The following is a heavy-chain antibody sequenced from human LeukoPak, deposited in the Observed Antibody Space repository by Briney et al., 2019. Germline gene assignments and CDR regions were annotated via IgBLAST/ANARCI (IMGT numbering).Heavy chain of an antibody. CDR3: AKGDLDWLLEED. D-gene: IGHD3-9*01. CDR1: GFTFSSYA. V-gene: IGHV3-23*01. J-gene: IGHJ4*02. Sequence: GGSLRLSCAASGFTFSSYAMSWVRQAPGKGLEWVSAISGSGGSTYYADSVKGRFTISRDNSKNTLYLQMNSLRPEDTAVYYCAKGDLDWLLEEDWGQGTLVTVSS. CDR2: ISGSGGST.